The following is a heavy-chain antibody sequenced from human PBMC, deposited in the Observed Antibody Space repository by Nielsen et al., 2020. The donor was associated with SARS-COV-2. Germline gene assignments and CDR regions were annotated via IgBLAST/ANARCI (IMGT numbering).Heavy chain of an antibody. Sequence: GESLKISCSASGFAFSNFAMNWVRQAPGKGLEWVSTISGSGGSTFYVGSVKGRFTISRDNPKNTLYLQMNSLRAGDTAVYYCARGLDCSGGSCGNAFDIWGQGTMVTVSS. D-gene: IGHD2-15*01. CDR2: ISGSGGST. CDR3: ARGLDCSGGSCGNAFDI. V-gene: IGHV3-23*01. CDR1: GFAFSNFA. J-gene: IGHJ3*02.